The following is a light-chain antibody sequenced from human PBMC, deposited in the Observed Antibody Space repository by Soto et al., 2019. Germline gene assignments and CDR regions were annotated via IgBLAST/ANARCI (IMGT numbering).Light chain of an antibody. V-gene: IGLV2-23*02. CDR3: CSYAATVAYG. J-gene: IGLJ1*01. CDR1: GSDVGAYNL. CDR2: EVN. Sequence: QSVLTQPASVSGSPGQSITISCAGTGSDVGAYNLVSWYQQHPGKAPKIIICEVNTRPSGISNRFSGAKSGDTASLTISGLQAEDEADYFCCSYAATVAYGFGTGTRVT.